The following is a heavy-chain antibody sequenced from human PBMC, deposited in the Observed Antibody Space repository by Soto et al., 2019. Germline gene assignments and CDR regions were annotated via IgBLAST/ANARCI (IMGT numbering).Heavy chain of an antibody. CDR1: GFTFDDYA. V-gene: IGHV3-9*01. D-gene: IGHD6-19*01. CDR3: AKDLDIAVAGTNFDY. Sequence: EVQLVESGGGLVQPGRSLRLSCAASGFTFDDYAMHWVRQAPGKGLEWVSGISWNSGSIGYADSVKGRFTISRDNAKNSLYLQMNSLRAEDTALYYCAKDLDIAVAGTNFDYWGQGTLVTVSS. CDR2: ISWNSGSI. J-gene: IGHJ4*02.